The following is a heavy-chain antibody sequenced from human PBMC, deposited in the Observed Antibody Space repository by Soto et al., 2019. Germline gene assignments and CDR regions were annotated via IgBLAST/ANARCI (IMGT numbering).Heavy chain of an antibody. V-gene: IGHV4-30-4*01. CDR3: ARAGFSYGHLLF. CDR1: GGPIKTGDYY. D-gene: IGHD3-10*01. CDR2: VFYSGAT. J-gene: IGHJ4*02. Sequence: SETLSLTCNVSGGPIKTGDYYWNWIRQPPGKGLEWIGYVFYSGATNYSPSPKSRAAISMDTSKNQFSLSLTSVTAADTAVYYCARAGFSYGHLLFWGQGIRVTVSS.